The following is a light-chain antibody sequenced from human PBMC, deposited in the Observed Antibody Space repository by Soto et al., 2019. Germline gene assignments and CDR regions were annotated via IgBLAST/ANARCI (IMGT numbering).Light chain of an antibody. J-gene: IGKJ2*01. CDR1: QSINTY. CDR2: AAS. CDR3: QQSYRSPYT. V-gene: IGKV1-39*01. Sequence: DIQMTQSPSSLSASVGDRVTVTCRASQSINTYLNWYQQKPGKAPKLLIYAASSLQSGVPSRFSGGGSRTDFTLTISSLQAEDFATYYWQQSYRSPYTFGQGTKLEIK.